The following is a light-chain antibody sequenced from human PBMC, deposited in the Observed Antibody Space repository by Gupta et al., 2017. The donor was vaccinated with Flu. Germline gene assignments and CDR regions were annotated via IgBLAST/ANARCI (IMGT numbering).Light chain of an antibody. J-gene: IGKJ4*01. CDR3: QQTNNFPRVT. Sequence: IQMPQSLSSVSASVGDRVSITSRGSNNMSSWLAWYQQQPEKAPELLIYAAPKLQCGVPARLSGSGCGTDLNLTISSRQPEDFETYYCQQTNNFPRVTFGGGTKVEIK. V-gene: IGKV1D-12*01. CDR1: NNMSSW. CDR2: AAP.